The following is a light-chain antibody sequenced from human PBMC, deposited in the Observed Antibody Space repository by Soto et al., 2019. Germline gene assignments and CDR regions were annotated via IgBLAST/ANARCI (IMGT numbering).Light chain of an antibody. V-gene: IGKV2-30*01. J-gene: IGKJ2*01. CDR1: QSLAYSDGNTY. CDR3: MQGTHWPPVYT. CDR2: KVP. Sequence: DVVMTQSPLSLPVTLGQPASISCRSSQSLAYSDGNTYLNWFQQRPGQSPRRPICKVPNRDSGVPDRFSGSGSGTDFTLKNTRVEAADVGVYYCMQGTHWPPVYTFGQGTTLEIK.